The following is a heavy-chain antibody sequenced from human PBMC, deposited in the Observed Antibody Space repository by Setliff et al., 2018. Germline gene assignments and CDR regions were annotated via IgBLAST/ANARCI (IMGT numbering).Heavy chain of an antibody. J-gene: IGHJ6*03. Sequence: SETLSLTCRVSGGSIGSGNYYWGLIRQPPGKGLEWVATIYYSGSTYSNPSLKSRLIISVDAPDNQFSVKLSSVTAADTAVYYCARHKSNGSGSYPSLYMDVWGKGIMVTV. CDR2: IYYSGST. CDR1: GGSIGSGNYY. CDR3: ARHKSNGSGSYPSLYMDV. D-gene: IGHD3-10*01. V-gene: IGHV4-39*01.